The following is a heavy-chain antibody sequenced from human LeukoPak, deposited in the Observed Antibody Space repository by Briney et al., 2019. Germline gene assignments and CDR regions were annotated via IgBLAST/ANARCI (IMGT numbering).Heavy chain of an antibody. J-gene: IGHJ4*02. CDR3: TVQVGWFGELQEPYFDY. CDR2: IYHSGST. Sequence: PSGTLSLTCAVSGGSISSSNWWSWVRQPPGKGLEWIGEIYHSGSTNYNPSLKSRVTISVDKSKNQFSLKLSSVTAADTAVYYCTVQVGWFGELQEPYFDYWGQGTLVTVSS. V-gene: IGHV4-4*02. CDR1: GGSISSSNW. D-gene: IGHD3-10*01.